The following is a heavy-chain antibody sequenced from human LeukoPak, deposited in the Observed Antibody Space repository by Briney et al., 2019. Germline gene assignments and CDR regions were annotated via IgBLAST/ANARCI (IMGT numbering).Heavy chain of an antibody. V-gene: IGHV3-30-3*01. Sequence: PGRSLRLSCTASGFIFSTYAMHWVRQAPGKGLEWVAVISFDGSNKYYADSVKGRFTISRDNSNTLYLQMNSLRTEDTAVYYCARDHKDSSTLTLGGYWGQGTLVTVSS. CDR1: GFIFSTYA. CDR3: ARDHKDSSTLTLGGY. J-gene: IGHJ4*02. D-gene: IGHD2-2*01. CDR2: ISFDGSNK.